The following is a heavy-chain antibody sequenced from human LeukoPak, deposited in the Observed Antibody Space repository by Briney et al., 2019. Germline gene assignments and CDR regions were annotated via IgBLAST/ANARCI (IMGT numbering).Heavy chain of an antibody. D-gene: IGHD2-21*02. Sequence: ASVKVSCKASGYRFISNYIQWVRQAPGLGPEWMGWMHPGNGNTRYAEKFQGRVTMTRDTSINTAYMDLSSLRSDDTAVYYCTREGSYCVGGDCYSFDFWGQGTLITVSS. J-gene: IGHJ4*02. CDR2: MHPGNGNT. V-gene: IGHV1-2*02. CDR3: TREGSYCVGGDCYSFDF. CDR1: GYRFISNY.